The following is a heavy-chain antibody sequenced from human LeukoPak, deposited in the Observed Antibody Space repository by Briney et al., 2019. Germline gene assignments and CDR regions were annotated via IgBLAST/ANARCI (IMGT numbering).Heavy chain of an antibody. D-gene: IGHD4-17*01. V-gene: IGHV3-23*01. CDR1: GFTFSSYA. J-gene: IGHJ4*02. CDR2: ISGSGGST. Sequence: PGGSLRLSCAASGFTFSSYAMSWVRQAPGKGLEWVSAISGSGGSTYYADSVKGRFTISRDNSKKTLYLQMNSLRAEDTAVYYCAKVPTMTTVTTVFDYWGQGTLVTVSS. CDR3: AKVPTMTTVTTVFDY.